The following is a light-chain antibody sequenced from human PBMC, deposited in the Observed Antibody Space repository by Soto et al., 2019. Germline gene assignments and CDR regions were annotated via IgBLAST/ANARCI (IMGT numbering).Light chain of an antibody. V-gene: IGKV3-11*01. J-gene: IGKJ3*01. CDR3: QQRSSWPIT. Sequence: IVLSQSPATLSLYPGERATLSCRASQSVSNFLAWYQQIPGQAPSLLIYDASNRATGIPARFSGSGSGTDFTLTISSLEPEDFAIYYCQQRSSWPITFGPGTKVDIK. CDR1: QSVSNF. CDR2: DAS.